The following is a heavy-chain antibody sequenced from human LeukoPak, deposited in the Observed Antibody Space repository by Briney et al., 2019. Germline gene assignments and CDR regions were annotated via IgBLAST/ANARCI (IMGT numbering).Heavy chain of an antibody. CDR1: GFTFSSYE. Sequence: GGSLRLSCAASGFTFSSYEMNWVRQAPGKGLEWVSYISSSGSTIYYADSVKGRFTISRDNAKNSLYLQMNSLRAEDTAVYYCARGVVVVAATPHDYWGQGTLVTVSS. CDR3: ARGVVVVAATPHDY. J-gene: IGHJ4*02. CDR2: ISSSGSTI. V-gene: IGHV3-48*03. D-gene: IGHD2-15*01.